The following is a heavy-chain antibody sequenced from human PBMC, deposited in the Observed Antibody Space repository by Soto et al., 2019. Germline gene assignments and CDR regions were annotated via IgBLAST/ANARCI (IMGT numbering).Heavy chain of an antibody. CDR3: ARSAADGNYCYGVDV. Sequence: PGEYLQIPCNGSGYIFTSYWIRWVRHMPGKGLEWMGIIYPGDSDTSYSPSFQGQVTISADKSISTAYLQWSSLKASDTAMYYCARSAADGNYCYGVDVWGQGTTVTVSS. D-gene: IGHD6-13*01. J-gene: IGHJ6*02. CDR2: IYPGDSDT. CDR1: GYIFTSYW. V-gene: IGHV5-51*01.